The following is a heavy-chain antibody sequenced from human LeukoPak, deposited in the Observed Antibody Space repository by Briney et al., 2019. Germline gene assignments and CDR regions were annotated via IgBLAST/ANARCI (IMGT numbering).Heavy chain of an antibody. CDR1: GFTFSSYS. Sequence: PGGSLRLSCAASGFTFSSYSMNWVRQAPGKGLEWVSSISSSSSYIYYADSVKGRFTISRDNAKNSLYLQMNSLRAEDTAVYYCARDLETTGGDCYGIDYWGQGTLVTVSS. CDR2: ISSSSSYI. D-gene: IGHD2-21*02. CDR3: ARDLETTGGDCYGIDY. V-gene: IGHV3-21*01. J-gene: IGHJ4*02.